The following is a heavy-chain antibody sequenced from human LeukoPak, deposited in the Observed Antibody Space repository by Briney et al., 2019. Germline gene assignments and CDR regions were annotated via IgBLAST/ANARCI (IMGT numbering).Heavy chain of an antibody. D-gene: IGHD6-13*01. V-gene: IGHV3-23*01. CDR3: ARDRESSSWFDY. Sequence: GGSLRLSCAASGFTFSSHGMCWVRQAPGRGLEWVSSISIGGDTTYSDSVKGRFTISRDNSKNTLYLQMNSLRAEDTAVYYCARDRESSSWFDYWGQGTLVTVSS. J-gene: IGHJ4*02. CDR2: ISIGGDTT. CDR1: GFTFSSHG.